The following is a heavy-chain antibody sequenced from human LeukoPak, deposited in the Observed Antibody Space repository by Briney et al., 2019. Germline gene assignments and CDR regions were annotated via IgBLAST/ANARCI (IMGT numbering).Heavy chain of an antibody. CDR3: ARVRLSGTYLDAFDI. CDR1: GGSVSSYY. J-gene: IGHJ3*02. Sequence: PSETLSLTCTVSGGSVSSYYWSWIRQPPGKGLEWIGYIYYSGSTNYNPSLKSRVTISVDTSKNQFSRKLNSITTADTAVYYCARVRLSGTYLDAFDIWGQGTMVTVSS. V-gene: IGHV4-59*02. D-gene: IGHD1-26*01. CDR2: IYYSGST.